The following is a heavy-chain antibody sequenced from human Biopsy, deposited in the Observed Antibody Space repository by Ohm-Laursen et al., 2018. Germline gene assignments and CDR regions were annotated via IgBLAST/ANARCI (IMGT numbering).Heavy chain of an antibody. CDR3: VKATDGKRYGMDV. D-gene: IGHD5-24*01. CDR1: GYTFIAYN. V-gene: IGHV1-2*02. CDR2: ITPESGGT. J-gene: IGHJ6*02. Sequence: GASVKVSCKASGYTFIAYNIHWVRQAPGQGLEWMGWITPESGGTDYAQKFRGRVSMTRDTSISTVYMELKSLTSDDTAVYYYVKATDGKRYGMDVWGQGTTVTVSS.